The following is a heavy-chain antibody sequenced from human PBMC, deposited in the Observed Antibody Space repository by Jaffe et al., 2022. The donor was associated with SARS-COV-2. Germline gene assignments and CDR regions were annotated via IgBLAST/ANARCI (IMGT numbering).Heavy chain of an antibody. CDR1: EFILSDHY. CDR3: VRNAKGDYYFDL. V-gene: IGHV3-72*01. D-gene: IGHD3-16*01. CDR2: TRNKANSYTT. J-gene: IGHJ4*02. Sequence: EVQLEESGGGLVQPGGSLRLSCAASEFILSDHYMDWVRQAPGKGLEWVGRTRNKANSYTTEYAADVKGRFTISRDDSNNSLHLQMNSLNIDDTAVYYCVRNAKGDYYFDLWGQGTLVTVSS.